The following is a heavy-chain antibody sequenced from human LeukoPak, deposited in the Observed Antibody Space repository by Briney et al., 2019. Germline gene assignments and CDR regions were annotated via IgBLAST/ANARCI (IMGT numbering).Heavy chain of an antibody. CDR1: GYTFINYD. J-gene: IGHJ4*02. Sequence: ASVKVSCKASGYTFINYDINWVRQATGQALEWVGWMNPNSGNRGYAESFQGRVTMTMNTSVNTAYMELITLTSEDTAVYYCARVPTYFDRVWGISETQEFDYWGQGTLDTVSS. CDR2: MNPNSGNR. CDR3: ARVPTYFDRVWGISETQEFDY. V-gene: IGHV1-8*01. D-gene: IGHD3-16*01.